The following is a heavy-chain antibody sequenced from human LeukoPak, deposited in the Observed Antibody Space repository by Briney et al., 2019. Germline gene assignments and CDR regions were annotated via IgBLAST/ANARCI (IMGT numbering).Heavy chain of an antibody. CDR2: IFYSGST. V-gene: IGHV4-38-2*02. D-gene: IGHD5-12*01. Sequence: SETLSLTCSVSGYSIRSGYHWAWIRQPPGKGLEWIGSIFYSGSTYYSPSLKSRVTISVDTSKNQFSLKVSSVTAADTAVYYCARHPRYDGYGSLDYWGQGTLVTVSS. J-gene: IGHJ4*02. CDR3: ARHPRYDGYGSLDY. CDR1: GYSIRSGYH.